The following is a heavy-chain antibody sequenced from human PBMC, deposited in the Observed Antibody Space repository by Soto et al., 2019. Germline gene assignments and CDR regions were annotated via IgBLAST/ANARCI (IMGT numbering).Heavy chain of an antibody. CDR1: GGSFSKKA. CDR2: INTKFGAT. D-gene: IGHD5-12*01. V-gene: IGHV1-69*01. J-gene: IGHJ2*01. Sequence: QVQLVQSGAELKKPGSSVKVSCEASGGSFSKKAISWVRQAPGQGLEWMGGINTKFGATNYAPKFQGRITITADESTNTVYMALSSLTSEDTAGYYCARGASSGFEYWYFDLWGRGTLVSVSS. CDR3: ARGASSGFEYWYFDL.